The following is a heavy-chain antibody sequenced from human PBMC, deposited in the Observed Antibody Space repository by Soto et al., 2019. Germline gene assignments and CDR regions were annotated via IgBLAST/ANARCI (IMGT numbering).Heavy chain of an antibody. CDR3: SRGTYYPQSSGLHADY. CDR2: ISSDGNHQ. D-gene: IGHD3-22*01. J-gene: IGHJ4*02. CDR1: GFMFNDYA. Sequence: GGALRRSCATSGFMFNDYAMYWVRQAPGQGLEWVAMISSDGNHQFYVDNVRGRFTVSRDNSKNTLNLQMNSLRPEDTAVYYCSRGTYYPQSSGLHADYWGPGTVVTVS. V-gene: IGHV3-30*03.